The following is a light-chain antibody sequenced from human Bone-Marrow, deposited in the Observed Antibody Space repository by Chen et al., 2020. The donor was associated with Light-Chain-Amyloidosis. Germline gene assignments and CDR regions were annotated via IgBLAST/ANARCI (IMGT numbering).Light chain of an antibody. CDR1: SSNIGIIY. J-gene: IGLJ1*01. V-gene: IGLV1-47*01. CDR3: AAWDGSLSGYV. CDR2: RYN. Sequence: QSVLTQPLLASWTPVQWVTMSCSGASSNIGIIYVYWYQHFPEAAPTLLIHRYNQRPSGGPDRCSASKSGTAAFLDISGLRSEEVADYYCAAWDGSLSGYVFGTGTKVIVL.